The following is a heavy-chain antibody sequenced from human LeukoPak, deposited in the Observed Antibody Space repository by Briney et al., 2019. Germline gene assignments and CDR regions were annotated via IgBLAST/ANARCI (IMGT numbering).Heavy chain of an antibody. V-gene: IGHV3-30-3*01. Sequence: GGSLRLSCEASGFTFSAYAMTWVRQAPGKGLEWVAVISYDGTNKYYADSVKGRFTISRDNSKNTLYLQMNSLRAEDTAVYYCASYRMYSGYEALDNWGQGTLVTVSS. CDR2: ISYDGTNK. CDR3: ASYRMYSGYEALDN. J-gene: IGHJ4*02. CDR1: GFTFSAYA. D-gene: IGHD5-12*01.